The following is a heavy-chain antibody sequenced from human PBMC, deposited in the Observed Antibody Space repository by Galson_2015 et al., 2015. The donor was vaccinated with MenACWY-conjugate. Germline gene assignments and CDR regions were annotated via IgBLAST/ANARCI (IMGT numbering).Heavy chain of an antibody. J-gene: IGHJ3*02. CDR3: ARDRTYRDGNAYYDVFDI. Sequence: SLRLSCATSGFTFSSYWMTWVRQAPGKGLEWVANIKGDGSVKYYVDSVKGRFTISRDNAQNSLYLQMNSLRAEDTAVYHCARDRTYRDGNAYYDVFDIWGQGTAVTVSS. V-gene: IGHV3-7*03. CDR2: IKGDGSVK. D-gene: IGHD3-16*01. CDR1: GFTFSSYW.